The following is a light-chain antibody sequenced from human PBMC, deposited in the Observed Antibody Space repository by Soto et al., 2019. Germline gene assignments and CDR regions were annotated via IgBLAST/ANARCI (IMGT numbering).Light chain of an antibody. V-gene: IGKV3-20*01. CDR3: QQYGSSPWT. CDR2: GAS. CDR1: QTIRSNY. Sequence: ETVLTQSPATLSLSPGERATLSCRASQTIRSNYLAWYRQPPGQAPRLLIYGASNTATSIADRFSGSGSRTDFTLIISRLEPEDFAQYYCQQYGSSPWTFGQGTKVEIK. J-gene: IGKJ1*01.